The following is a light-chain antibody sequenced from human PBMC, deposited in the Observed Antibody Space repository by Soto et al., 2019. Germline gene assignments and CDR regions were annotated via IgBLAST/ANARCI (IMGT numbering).Light chain of an antibody. CDR2: HAS. CDR1: QGISNW. Sequence: IQITQSRSTVSASIGDTVTVACRASQGISNWLAWYQQKPGKAPKLLIFHASSLESGVPSRFSGSGSGTEFTLTISSLQSDDFATYYCQQYSSYPTFGQGTKVDIK. V-gene: IGKV1-5*01. J-gene: IGKJ1*01. CDR3: QQYSSYPT.